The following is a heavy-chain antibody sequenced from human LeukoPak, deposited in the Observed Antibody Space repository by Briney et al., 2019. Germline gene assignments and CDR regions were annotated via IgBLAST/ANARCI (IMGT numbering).Heavy chain of an antibody. Sequence: ASVKVSCKTSGYTFTGYYIHWIRQAPGQGLERMGWISAYNGNTNYAQKLQGRVTMTTDTSTSTAYMELRSPRSDDTAVYYCARDSSGWYAPAGYWGQGTLVTVSS. D-gene: IGHD6-19*01. CDR1: GYTFTGYY. CDR2: ISAYNGNT. CDR3: ARDSSGWYAPAGY. J-gene: IGHJ4*02. V-gene: IGHV1-18*04.